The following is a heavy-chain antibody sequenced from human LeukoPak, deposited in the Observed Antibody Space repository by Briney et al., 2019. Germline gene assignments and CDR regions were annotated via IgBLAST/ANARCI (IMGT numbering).Heavy chain of an antibody. CDR2: IIPIFGTA. Sequence: LVKVSCKASGGTFSSYAISWVRQAPGQGLEWMGGIIPIFGTANYAQKFQGRVTITTDESTSTAYMELSSPRSEDTAVYYCARADCGGDCYWGIDYWGQGTLVTVSS. CDR1: GGTFSSYA. CDR3: ARADCGGDCYWGIDY. J-gene: IGHJ4*02. V-gene: IGHV1-69*05. D-gene: IGHD2-21*02.